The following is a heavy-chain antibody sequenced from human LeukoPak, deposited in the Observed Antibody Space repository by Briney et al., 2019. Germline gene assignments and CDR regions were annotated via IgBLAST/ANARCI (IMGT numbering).Heavy chain of an antibody. Sequence: ASVKISCKASGYTFTNYYMHWVRQAPGQGLEWMGIINPSGGSTTYAQKFQGRVSMTRDTSTSTFYMELSSLRSEDTAVYYCARGDPPDDYWGQGTLVTVSS. V-gene: IGHV1-46*01. CDR1: GYTFTNYY. CDR2: INPSGGST. J-gene: IGHJ4*02. D-gene: IGHD3-16*01. CDR3: ARGDPPDDY.